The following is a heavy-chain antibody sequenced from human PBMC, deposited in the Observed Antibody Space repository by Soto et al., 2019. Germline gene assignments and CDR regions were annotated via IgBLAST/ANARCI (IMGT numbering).Heavy chain of an antibody. D-gene: IGHD3-16*01. CDR1: GYTFTGYY. Sequence: VASVKVSCKASGYTFTGYYMHWVRQAPGQGLEWMGWINPNSGGTNYAQKFQGRVTMTRDTSISTAYMELSRLRSDDTDVYYCARDSFYGIDVWGQGTTVPVYS. CDR3: ARDSFYGIDV. J-gene: IGHJ6*02. V-gene: IGHV1-2*02. CDR2: INPNSGGT.